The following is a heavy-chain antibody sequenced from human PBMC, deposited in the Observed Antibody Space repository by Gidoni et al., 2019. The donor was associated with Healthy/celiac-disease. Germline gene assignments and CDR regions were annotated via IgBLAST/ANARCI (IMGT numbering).Heavy chain of an antibody. Sequence: EVQLVESGGGLVQPGGALSLSWPASGSTFSSYWMSWARQAPGKGLGWVANIKQDGSEKYYVDSVKGRFTISRDNAKNSLYLQMNSLRAEDTAVYYCARTQFSSSWYGAFDIWGQGTIVTVSS. D-gene: IGHD6-13*01. CDR3: ARTQFSSSWYGAFDI. J-gene: IGHJ3*02. CDR1: GSTFSSYW. V-gene: IGHV3-7*01. CDR2: IKQDGSEK.